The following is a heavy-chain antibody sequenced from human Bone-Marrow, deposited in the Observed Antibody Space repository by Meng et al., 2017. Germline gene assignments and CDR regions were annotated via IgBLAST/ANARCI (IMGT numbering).Heavy chain of an antibody. V-gene: IGHV3-21*01. J-gene: IGHJ4*02. Sequence: GESLKISCAASEFSFSRHTMNWVRQAPGKGLDWVASISSTSNFIYYADSVKGRFTISRDNAKNSVYLQLNSLRDEDTATYFCAKSPPNIVEGTGFDYWGQGTLVTVSS. CDR1: EFSFSRHT. D-gene: IGHD2-15*01. CDR3: AKSPPNIVEGTGFDY. CDR2: ISSTSNFI.